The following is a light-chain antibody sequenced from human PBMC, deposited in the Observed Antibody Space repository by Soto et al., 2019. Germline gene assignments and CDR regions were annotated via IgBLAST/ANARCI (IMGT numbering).Light chain of an antibody. CDR1: QSVSSSY. V-gene: IGKV3-15*01. CDR3: QQYNNWIT. Sequence: EIVLTQSPGTLSLSPVERATLSCRASQSVSSSYLAWYQQKPGQAPRLLIYDTSTRATGIPARFSGSGSGTEFTLTISSLQSEDFAVYYCQQYNNWITFGQGTRLENK. CDR2: DTS. J-gene: IGKJ5*01.